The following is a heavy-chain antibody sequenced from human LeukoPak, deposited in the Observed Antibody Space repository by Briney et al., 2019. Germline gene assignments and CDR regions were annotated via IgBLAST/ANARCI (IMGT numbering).Heavy chain of an antibody. CDR3: AKGRDRTSSQGITIFGVVLPLFDY. Sequence: GGSLRLSCAASGFTFSSYAMSWVRQAPGKGLEWVSAISGSGGSTYYAVSVKGRFTISRDNSKNTLYLQMNSLRAEDTAVYYCAKGRDRTSSQGITIFGVVLPLFDYWGQGTLVTVSS. CDR2: ISGSGGST. D-gene: IGHD3-3*01. J-gene: IGHJ4*02. CDR1: GFTFSSYA. V-gene: IGHV3-23*01.